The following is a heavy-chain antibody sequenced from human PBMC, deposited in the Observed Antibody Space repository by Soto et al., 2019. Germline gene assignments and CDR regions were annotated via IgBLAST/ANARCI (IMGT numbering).Heavy chain of an antibody. CDR1: GGTFSSYA. CDR3: ARDEEYCRSTSCYTGDAFDI. V-gene: IGHV1-69*06. J-gene: IGHJ3*02. CDR2: IIPIFGTA. Sequence: QVQLVQSGAEVKKPGSSVKVSCKASGGTFSSYAISWVRQAPGQGLEWMGGIIPIFGTANYAPKFQGRVTITADKATSTAYMELSSLRYEDTAVYYCARDEEYCRSTSCYTGDAFDIWGQGTMVTVSS. D-gene: IGHD2-2*02.